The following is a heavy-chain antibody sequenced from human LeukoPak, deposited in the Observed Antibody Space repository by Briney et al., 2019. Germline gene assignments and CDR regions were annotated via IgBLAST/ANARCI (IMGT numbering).Heavy chain of an antibody. J-gene: IGHJ4*02. D-gene: IGHD3-10*01. Sequence: SETLSLTCTVSGGSLSSSSYYWGWIRQPPGKGLEWIGSIYYSGSTYYNPSLKSRVTISVDTSKNQFSLTLSSVTAADTAVYYCARQGQYYGSGSQFDYWGQGTLVTVSS. V-gene: IGHV4-39*01. CDR3: ARQGQYYGSGSQFDY. CDR1: GGSLSSSSYY. CDR2: IYYSGST.